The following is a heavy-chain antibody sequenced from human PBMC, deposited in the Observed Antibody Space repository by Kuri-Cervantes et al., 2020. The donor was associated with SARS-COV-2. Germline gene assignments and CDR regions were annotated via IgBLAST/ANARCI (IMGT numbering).Heavy chain of an antibody. CDR2: VNHRGRT. CDR3: ARAYVFLRYIYHMDF. D-gene: IGHD5-18*01. Sequence: LRLSCAFYGLSFSGYYWNWIRQSPGKGLEWIGEVNHRGRTNYKPSLKSGVTISVDTSSKQFSLHLCSVTDADTAVYYCARAYVFLRYIYHMDFWGRGTPVTVSS. CDR1: GLSFSGYY. J-gene: IGHJ6*03. V-gene: IGHV4-34*01.